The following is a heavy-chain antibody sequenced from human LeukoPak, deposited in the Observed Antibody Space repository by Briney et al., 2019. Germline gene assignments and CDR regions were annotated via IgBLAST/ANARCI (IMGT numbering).Heavy chain of an antibody. V-gene: IGHV1-2*02. D-gene: IGHD5/OR15-5a*01. CDR3: ARSLRGISSTSYYYMDV. CDR1: GYSFTGYY. CDR2: INPNSGGT. J-gene: IGHJ6*03. Sequence: ASVKVSCKASGYSFTGYYIHWVRQAPGQGLEWMGWINPNSGGTNYAQKFQGRVTMTRDTSISTAYMELSRLRSDDTAVYYCARSLRGISSTSYYYMDVWGKGTTVTVSS.